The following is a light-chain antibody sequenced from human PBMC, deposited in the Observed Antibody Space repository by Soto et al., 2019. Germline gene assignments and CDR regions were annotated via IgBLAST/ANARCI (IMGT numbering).Light chain of an antibody. J-gene: IGKJ4*02. CDR1: QSVSSSY. CDR2: GAS. Sequence: EIVLTQSPGTLSLSPGERVTLSCRASQSVSSSYFAWYQQKPGQAPRLLIYGASTRATGIPDRFSGSGSGTDFTLTISRLEPEDFAVYYCQQYGGSPPLTFGGGTKVEIK. CDR3: QQYGGSPPLT. V-gene: IGKV3-20*01.